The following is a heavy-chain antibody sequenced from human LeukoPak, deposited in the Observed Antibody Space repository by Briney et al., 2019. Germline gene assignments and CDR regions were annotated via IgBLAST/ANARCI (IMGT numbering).Heavy chain of an antibody. D-gene: IGHD3-10*01. CDR2: IYYSGST. CDR1: GGSISSGGYY. J-gene: IGHJ4*02. Sequence: SETLSLTCTVSGGSISSGGYYWSWIRQHPGKGLEWIGYIYYSGSTYYNPSLKSRVTISVDTSKNQFSLKLSSVTAADTAVYYCARGARVGYYYGSGSLDYWGQGTLVTVSS. CDR3: ARGARVGYYYGSGSLDY. V-gene: IGHV4-31*03.